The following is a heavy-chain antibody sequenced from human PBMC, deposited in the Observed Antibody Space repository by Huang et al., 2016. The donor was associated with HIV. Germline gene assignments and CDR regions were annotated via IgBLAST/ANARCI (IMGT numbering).Heavy chain of an antibody. D-gene: IGHD4-4*01. J-gene: IGHJ6*03. Sequence: QVQLQQWGAGLLKPSGTLSLTCAVYGGSLSGYYWAWIRQSPVKGLEWIGEINQSGSTNYRPSLKRRVIISVDKSKNQVSLKLTSVTSADTAVYYCARGGATVTTSPGFEYYMDVWGKGTTVTVSS. CDR3: ARGGATVTTSPGFEYYMDV. CDR1: GGSLSGYY. CDR2: INQSGST. V-gene: IGHV4-34*01.